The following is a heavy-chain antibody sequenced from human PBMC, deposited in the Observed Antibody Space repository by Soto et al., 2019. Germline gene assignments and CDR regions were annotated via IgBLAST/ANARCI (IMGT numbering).Heavy chain of an antibody. Sequence: SVKVSCKASGGTFSSYAISWVRQAPGQGLEWMGGIIPIFGTANYAQKFQGRVTITADESTSTAYMELSSLRSEDTAVYYCARDFWDPPYYYGMDVWGKGTTVTVYS. V-gene: IGHV1-69*13. D-gene: IGHD3-3*01. CDR3: ARDFWDPPYYYGMDV. J-gene: IGHJ6*04. CDR1: GGTFSSYA. CDR2: IIPIFGTA.